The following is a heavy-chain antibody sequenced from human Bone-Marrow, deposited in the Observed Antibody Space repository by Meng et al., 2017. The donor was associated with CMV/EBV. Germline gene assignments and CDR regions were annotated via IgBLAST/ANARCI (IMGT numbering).Heavy chain of an antibody. D-gene: IGHD3-3*01. V-gene: IGHV1-2*02. Sequence: ASVKVSCKASGYTFTGYYMHWVRQAPGQGLEWMGWINPNSGGTNYAQKFQGRVTMTRDTSISTAYRELSRLRSDDTAVYYCARVPLRFLEWPTPPPVHYGMDVWGQGTTVTVSS. J-gene: IGHJ6*02. CDR3: ARVPLRFLEWPTPPPVHYGMDV. CDR1: GYTFTGYY. CDR2: INPNSGGT.